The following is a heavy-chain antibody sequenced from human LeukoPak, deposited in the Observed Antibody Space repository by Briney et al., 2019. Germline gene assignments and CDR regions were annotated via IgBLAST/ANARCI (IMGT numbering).Heavy chain of an antibody. CDR1: GYTFTSYY. D-gene: IGHD2-21*01. J-gene: IGHJ3*02. Sequence: GASVKVSCKASGYTFTSYYMHWVRQAPGRGLEWMGIINPSGGSTSYAQKFQGRVTMTRDTSTSTVYMELSSLRSEDTAVYYCARAIGLAVALGGFDIWGQGTMVTVSS. V-gene: IGHV1-46*01. CDR3: ARAIGLAVALGGFDI. CDR2: INPSGGST.